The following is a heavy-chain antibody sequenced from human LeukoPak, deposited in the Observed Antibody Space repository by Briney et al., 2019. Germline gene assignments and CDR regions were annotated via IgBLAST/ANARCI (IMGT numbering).Heavy chain of an antibody. D-gene: IGHD3-22*01. CDR2: ISSSGSTI. J-gene: IGHJ6*02. CDR3: ARDRRGYYDSSGYYLAADYYYYYGMDV. V-gene: IGHV3-48*03. Sequence: PGGSLRLSCAASGFTFSSYEMNWVRQAPGKGLEWVSYISSSGSTIYYADSVKGRFTISRDNAKNSLYLQMNSLRAEDTAVYYCARDRRGYYDSSGYYLAADYYYYYGMDVWGQGTTATVSS. CDR1: GFTFSSYE.